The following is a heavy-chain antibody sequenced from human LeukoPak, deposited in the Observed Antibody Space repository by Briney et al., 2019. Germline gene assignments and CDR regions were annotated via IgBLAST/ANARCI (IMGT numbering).Heavy chain of an antibody. Sequence: SETLSLTCAVYGGSFSGYYWSWIRQPPGKGLEWIGYIYYSGSTNYNPSLKSRVTISVDTSKNQFSLKLSSVTAADTAVYYCARGQTTSIAAAGTGRAFDIWGQGTMVTVSS. V-gene: IGHV4-59*01. CDR1: GGSFSGYY. J-gene: IGHJ3*02. CDR2: IYYSGST. CDR3: ARGQTTSIAAAGTGRAFDI. D-gene: IGHD6-13*01.